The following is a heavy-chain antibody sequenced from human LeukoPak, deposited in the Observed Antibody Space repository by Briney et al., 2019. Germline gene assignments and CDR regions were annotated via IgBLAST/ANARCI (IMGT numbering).Heavy chain of an antibody. CDR2: IYSGCST. J-gene: IGHJ4*02. D-gene: IGHD3-22*01. CDR1: GCTISSYY. V-gene: IGHV3-53*01. Sequence: EGSLRFCCGASGCTISSYYMSWVRQAPGKGLEWVSVIYSGCSTYYGDSVQGRFTISSDKSKNTAYLQMNSLRAEDTAVYYCARVTNDSSGFHTLYCYFWRRGNLDTVST. CDR3: ARVTNDSSGFHTLYCYF.